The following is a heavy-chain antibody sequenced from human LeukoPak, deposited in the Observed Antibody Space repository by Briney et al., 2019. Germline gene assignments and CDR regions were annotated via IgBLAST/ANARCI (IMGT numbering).Heavy chain of an antibody. CDR1: GYTFTSYD. D-gene: IGHD6-6*01. Sequence: GASVKVSCKASGYTFTSYDINWVRQATGQGLEWMGRINPNSGGTNYAQKFQGRVTMTRDTSISTAYMELSRLRSDDTAVYYCSSSLRNWFDPWGQGTLVTVSS. J-gene: IGHJ5*02. CDR3: SSSLRNWFDP. CDR2: INPNSGGT. V-gene: IGHV1-2*06.